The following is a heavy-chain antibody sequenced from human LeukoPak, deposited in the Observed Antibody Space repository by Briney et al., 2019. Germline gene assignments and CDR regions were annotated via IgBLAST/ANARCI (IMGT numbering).Heavy chain of an antibody. CDR2: IDHRGIS. V-gene: IGHV4-34*01. CDR1: AESFSAYF. D-gene: IGHD2-15*01. Sequence: SETLSLTCSVHAESFSAYFGSWIRQVPGRGLEWIGEIDHRGISNYNPSLKSRATILVDTSNNRFSLSLASVTAADTATYYCASRSLTLAAARCFDDWGQGTVVTVSS. CDR3: ASRSLTLAAARCFDD. J-gene: IGHJ4*03.